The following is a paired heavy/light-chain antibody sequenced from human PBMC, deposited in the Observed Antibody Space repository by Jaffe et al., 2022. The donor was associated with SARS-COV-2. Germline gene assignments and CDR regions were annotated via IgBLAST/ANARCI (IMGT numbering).Light chain of an antibody. CDR3: SSYAGSNNFV. CDR1: SSDVGGYDY. V-gene: IGLV2-8*01. J-gene: IGLJ1*01. CDR2: EVS. Sequence: QSALTQPPSASGSPGQSVTISCTGTSSDVGGYDYVSWYQQYPGKAPKFLIYEVSKRPSGVPDRFSGSKSGNTASLTVSGLRAEDEADYYCSSYAGSNNFVFGTGTRVTVV.
Heavy chain of an antibody. V-gene: IGHV3-33*01. D-gene: IGHD2-15*01. CDR3: ARDGGYCRGGSCYGAAVGGFDP. CDR2: IWYDGSNK. Sequence: QVQLVESGGGVVQPGTSLRLSCAASGFTFSSYVMHWVRQAPGKGLEWVAVIWYDGSNKYYGDSVKGRFTISRDNSKNTVYLQMNSLRAEDTAVYYCARDGGYCRGGSCYGAAVGGFDPWGQGTLVLVSS. J-gene: IGHJ5*02. CDR1: GFTFSSYV.